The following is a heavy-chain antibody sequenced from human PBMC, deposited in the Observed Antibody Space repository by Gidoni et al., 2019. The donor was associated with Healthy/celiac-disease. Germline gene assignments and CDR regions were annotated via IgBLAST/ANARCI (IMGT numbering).Heavy chain of an antibody. CDR1: GGSISSYY. Sequence: QVQLQESGPGLVKPSETLSITCTVPGGSISSYYWSWIRQPPGKGLEWIGYIYYSGSTNYNPSLKSRVAISVDTSKNQFSLKLSSVTAADTAVYYCAGSVEQELDFDYWGQRTLVTVSS. CDR3: AGSVEQELDFDY. J-gene: IGHJ4*02. D-gene: IGHD6-13*01. V-gene: IGHV4-59*01. CDR2: IYYSGST.